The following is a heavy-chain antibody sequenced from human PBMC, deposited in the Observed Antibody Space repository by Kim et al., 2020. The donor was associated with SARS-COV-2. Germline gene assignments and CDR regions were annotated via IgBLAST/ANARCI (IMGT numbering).Heavy chain of an antibody. Sequence: GGSLRLSCVASGFTFNSYEMNWVRQAPGKGLEWVSYISTSGYNTYYADVVKGRFTISRDNAEKSLYLHMSSQRGEDTAVYYCVRDFGWFDPWGQGTLLTVSA. CDR2: ISTSGYNT. D-gene: IGHD3-3*01. J-gene: IGHJ5*02. CDR1: GFTFNSYE. CDR3: VRDFGWFDP. V-gene: IGHV3-48*03.